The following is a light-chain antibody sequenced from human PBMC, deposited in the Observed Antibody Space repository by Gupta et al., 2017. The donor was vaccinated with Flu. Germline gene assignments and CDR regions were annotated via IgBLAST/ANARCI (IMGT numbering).Light chain of an antibody. CDR3: QQYDNLPLT. CDR1: QVISNY. V-gene: IGKV1-33*01. J-gene: IGKJ2*01. CDR2: DAS. Sequence: IQMTQSQSYLSASVGDRVTITCQASQVISNYLNWYQQKPGNAPKLLIYDASTLETGVPARFSGSGSGTDFTLTISSLQPEDIATYYCQQYDNLPLTFGEGTKLEIK.